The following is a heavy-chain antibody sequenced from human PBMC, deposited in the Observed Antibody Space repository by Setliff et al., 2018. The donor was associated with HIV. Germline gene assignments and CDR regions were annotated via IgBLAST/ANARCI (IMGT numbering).Heavy chain of an antibody. D-gene: IGHD2-2*02. Sequence: PGGSLRLSCAASGFTFSRYAMTWVRQAPGKGLEWLSVISGSSESTHYADSVKGRFTISRDNSKNTLYLQINSLRADDTAVYYCHHYCYSPYCHRTLGNWGRGTLVTVSS. CDR3: HHYCYSPYCHRTLGN. J-gene: IGHJ4*02. V-gene: IGHV3-23*01. CDR1: GFTFSRYA. CDR2: ISGSSEST.